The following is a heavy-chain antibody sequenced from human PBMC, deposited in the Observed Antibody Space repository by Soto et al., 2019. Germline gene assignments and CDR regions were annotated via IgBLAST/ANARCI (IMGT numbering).Heavy chain of an antibody. CDR1: GGAFGSYS. CDR3: ARGGDYGDYECDV. J-gene: IGHJ6*02. CDR2: INPSLGIP. D-gene: IGHD4-17*01. Sequence: QVQLVQSGAEVKKPGSSVKVSCAASGGAFGSYSITWVRQAPGQGLEWRGSINPSLGIPDYAQKCQGRVVITADKSTSTSYLELTSLEFGDTAADYCARGGDYGDYECDVWGQGTTVTVSS. V-gene: IGHV1-69*02.